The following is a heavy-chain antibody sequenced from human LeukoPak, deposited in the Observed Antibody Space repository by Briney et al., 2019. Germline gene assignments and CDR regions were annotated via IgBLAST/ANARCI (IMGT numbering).Heavy chain of an antibody. Sequence: GGFLRLSCAASGFTFSSYAMSWVRQAPGKGLEWVSAISGSGGSTYYADSVKGRFTISRDNSKNTLYLQMNSLRAEDTAVYYCAKDEVLRYFDWLTEAGDYFDYWGQGTLVTVSS. V-gene: IGHV3-23*01. J-gene: IGHJ4*02. CDR2: ISGSGGST. CDR1: GFTFSSYA. D-gene: IGHD3-9*01. CDR3: AKDEVLRYFDWLTEAGDYFDY.